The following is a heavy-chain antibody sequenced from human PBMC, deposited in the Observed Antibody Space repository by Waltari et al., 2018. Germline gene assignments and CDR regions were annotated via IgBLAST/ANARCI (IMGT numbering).Heavy chain of an antibody. D-gene: IGHD3-10*01. CDR1: GLSFDDYA. J-gene: IGHJ4*02. V-gene: IGHV3-9*03. Sequence: EVQLVESGGGSVQPGRSLRLSCVVSGLSFDDYAMHWVRQAPGKGLEWVSGMSWNSDNMCYADSVKGRFTISRDNAKNSLYLQMNSLRAEDMALYYCAKQRGSYIAGPLDYWGQGTLVTVSS. CDR3: AKQRGSYIAGPLDY. CDR2: MSWNSDNM.